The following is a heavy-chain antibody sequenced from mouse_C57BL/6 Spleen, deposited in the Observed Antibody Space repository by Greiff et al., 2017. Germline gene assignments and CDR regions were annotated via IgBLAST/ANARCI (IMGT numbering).Heavy chain of an antibody. CDR3: AREETYYYGSSSFAY. J-gene: IGHJ2*01. CDR2: ISYDGSN. V-gene: IGHV3-6*01. CDR1: GSSITSGYY. D-gene: IGHD1-1*01. Sequence: VQLKESGPGLVKPSQSLSLTCSVTGSSITSGYYWNWIRQFPGNKLEWMDYISYDGSNKYNPSLKNRISITRDTSKNQFFLKLNSVTTEDTATYYCAREETYYYGSSSFAYWGQGTTLTVSS.